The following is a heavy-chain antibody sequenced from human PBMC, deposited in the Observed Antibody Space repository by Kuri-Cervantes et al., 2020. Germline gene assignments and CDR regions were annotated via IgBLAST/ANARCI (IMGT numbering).Heavy chain of an antibody. V-gene: IGHV3-30-3*01. J-gene: IGHJ4*02. Sequence: GGSLRLSCAASGFTFSSYAMHWVHQAPGKGLGWVAVISYDGSNKYYADSVKGRFTISRDNSKNTLYMQMNSLRAEDTAVYYCAKVTTGGYCSGGSCYSYFVYWAREPWSPSPQ. D-gene: IGHD2-15*01. CDR3: AKVTTGGYCSGGSCYSYFVY. CDR2: ISYDGSNK. CDR1: GFTFSSYA.